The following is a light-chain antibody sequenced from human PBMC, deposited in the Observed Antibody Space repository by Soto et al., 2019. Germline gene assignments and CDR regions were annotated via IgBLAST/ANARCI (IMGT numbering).Light chain of an antibody. CDR2: DVS. Sequence: QSVLTQPASVSGSPGQSITISCTGTSSDVGGYHYVSWYQHHPGKAPKLMIYDVSNRPSGVSNRFSGSKSGNTASLTISGLQAEDEAAYYCTSYTITSTYVFGTGTKV. J-gene: IGLJ1*01. CDR1: SSDVGGYHY. V-gene: IGLV2-14*03. CDR3: TSYTITSTYV.